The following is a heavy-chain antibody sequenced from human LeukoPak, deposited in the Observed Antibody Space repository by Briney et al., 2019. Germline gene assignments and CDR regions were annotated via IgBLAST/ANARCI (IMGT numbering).Heavy chain of an antibody. V-gene: IGHV3-23*01. CDR2: ISGSGGST. CDR3: ARDFWSGYYNFDY. Sequence: PGGFLRLSCAASGFTFSSYAMSWVRQAPGKGLEWVSAISGSGGSTYYADSVKGRFTISRDNSKNTLYLQMNSLRAEDTAVYYCARDFWSGYYNFDYWGQGTLVTVSS. CDR1: GFTFSSYA. D-gene: IGHD3-3*01. J-gene: IGHJ4*02.